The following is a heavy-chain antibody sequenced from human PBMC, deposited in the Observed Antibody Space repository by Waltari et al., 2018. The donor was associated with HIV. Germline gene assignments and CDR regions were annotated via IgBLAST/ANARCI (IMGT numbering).Heavy chain of an antibody. CDR1: RFAFSNYE. V-gene: IGHV3-48*03. Sequence: EVQLVESGGGAVQPGGSLRLYCVASRFAFSNYEMNWVRQAPGKDLEWISYISVSCSPIYYSYSVKGRFTISRDNAKNSLYLRMNYLTAEDTAIYYCARDGHHGVTKRGNAFDLWGQGTMVTVSP. D-gene: IGHD2-21*02. J-gene: IGHJ3*01. CDR3: ARDGHHGVTKRGNAFDL. CDR2: ISVSCSPI.